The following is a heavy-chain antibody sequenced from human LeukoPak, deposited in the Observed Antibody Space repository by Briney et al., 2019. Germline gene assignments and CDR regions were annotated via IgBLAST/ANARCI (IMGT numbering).Heavy chain of an antibody. Sequence: ASVKVSCKAPGYTFTSYGFSWVRQAPGQGLEWMGWISAYNGNTKYAQKLQGRVTMTTDTSTSTAYMELRSLRSEDTAVYYCARAPTIDRYYYYYYMDVWGKGTTVTVSS. CDR3: ARAPTIDRYYYYYYMDV. V-gene: IGHV1-18*01. D-gene: IGHD5-12*01. CDR2: ISAYNGNT. CDR1: GYTFTSYG. J-gene: IGHJ6*03.